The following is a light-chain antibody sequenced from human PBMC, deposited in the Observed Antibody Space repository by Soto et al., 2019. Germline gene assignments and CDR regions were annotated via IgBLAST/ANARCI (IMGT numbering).Light chain of an antibody. V-gene: IGLV2-14*03. J-gene: IGLJ1*01. CDR1: SSDVGGYNY. CDR3: CSYTSSSTPWV. CDR2: DVS. Sequence: QSVLTQPASVSGSPGQSITISCTGTSSDVGGYNYVSWYQQHPGKAPKLMIYDVSDRPSGVSNRFSASKSGNTASLTISGLKDEDEYDYYCCSYTSSSTPWVFGTGTKVTVL.